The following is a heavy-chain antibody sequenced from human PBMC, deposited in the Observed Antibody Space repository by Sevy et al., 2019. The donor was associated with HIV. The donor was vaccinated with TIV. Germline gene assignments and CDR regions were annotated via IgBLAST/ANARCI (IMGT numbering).Heavy chain of an antibody. D-gene: IGHD4-17*01. Sequence: GGSLRLSCAASGFAVSSNYMSWVCQAPGKGLEWVSVIYSGGSTYYADSVKGRFTISRDNSKNTLYLQMNSLRAEDTAVYYCARDRFNYGGNLDAFDIWGQGTMVTVSS. CDR3: ARDRFNYGGNLDAFDI. CDR1: GFAVSSNY. V-gene: IGHV3-53*01. CDR2: IYSGGST. J-gene: IGHJ3*02.